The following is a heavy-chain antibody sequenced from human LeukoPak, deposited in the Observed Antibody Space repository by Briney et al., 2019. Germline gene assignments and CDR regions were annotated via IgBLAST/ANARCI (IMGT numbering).Heavy chain of an antibody. D-gene: IGHD2-15*01. J-gene: IGHJ4*02. Sequence: PGGSLRLSCAASGFTFSSYGMHWVRQAPGKGLEWVAFIRYDGSNKYYADSVKGRFTISRDNSKNTLYLQMNSLRAEDTAVYYCASWAVVVVAASRDYWGQGTLVTVSS. CDR1: GFTFSSYG. CDR3: ASWAVVVVAASRDY. CDR2: IRYDGSNK. V-gene: IGHV3-30*02.